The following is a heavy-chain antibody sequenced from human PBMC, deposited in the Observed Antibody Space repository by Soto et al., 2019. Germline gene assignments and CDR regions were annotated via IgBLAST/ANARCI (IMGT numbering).Heavy chain of an antibody. CDR2: IYSGGST. D-gene: IGHD3-3*01. CDR3: ARSKWDDYEFWSGYKYYYYMEV. Sequence: GGSLRLSCAASGFTVSSNYMSWVRQAPGKGLEWVSVIYSGGSTYYADSVKGRFTISRHNSKNTLYLQMNSLRAGDTAVYYCARSKWDDYEFWSGYKYYYYMEVWGTGTTVTVSS. J-gene: IGHJ6*03. V-gene: IGHV3-53*04. CDR1: GFTVSSNY.